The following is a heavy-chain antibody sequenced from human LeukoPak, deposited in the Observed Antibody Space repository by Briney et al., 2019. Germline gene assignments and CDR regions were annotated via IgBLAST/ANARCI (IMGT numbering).Heavy chain of an antibody. V-gene: IGHV3-53*01. J-gene: IGHJ4*02. CDR2: IYSDGSA. Sequence: PGGSLRLSCTASGFTVRSNYMFWVRQAPGEGLECVSVIYSDGSAYYADSVKGRFTISRDSSMNTLFLQMNSLRAEDTAMYYCAGALYYNYYETRYFAYWGQGTPVTVSS. CDR3: AGALYYNYYETRYFAY. CDR1: GFTVRSNY. D-gene: IGHD3-22*01.